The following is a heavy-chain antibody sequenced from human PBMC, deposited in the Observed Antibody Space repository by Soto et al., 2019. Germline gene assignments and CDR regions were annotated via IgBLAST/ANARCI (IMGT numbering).Heavy chain of an antibody. Sequence: PGWSLIVSCAASGFTLSSYSMHWVRQAPGKGLEWVALISYDGNKKFYEDSVKGRFNISRDTSKNSLYLQMNSLRLEDTAIYYCAISVEAAPLEVCGQGPLVTVS. CDR3: AISVEAAPLEV. CDR2: ISYDGNKK. CDR1: GFTLSSYS. V-gene: IGHV3-30*04. J-gene: IGHJ4*01. D-gene: IGHD6-25*01.